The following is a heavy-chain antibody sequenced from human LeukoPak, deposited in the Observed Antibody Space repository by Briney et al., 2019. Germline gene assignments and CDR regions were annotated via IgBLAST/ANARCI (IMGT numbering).Heavy chain of an antibody. V-gene: IGHV4-39*07. D-gene: IGHD5-12*01. CDR1: GGSNSSSSYY. J-gene: IGHJ3*02. CDR2: IYYSGST. Sequence: PSETLSLTCTVSGGSNSSSSYYWGWIRQPPGKGLEWIGSIYYSGSTYYNPSLKSRVTISVDTSKNQFSLKLSSVTAADTAVYYCARDDKSGYDSDDAFDIWGQGTMVTVSS. CDR3: ARDDKSGYDSDDAFDI.